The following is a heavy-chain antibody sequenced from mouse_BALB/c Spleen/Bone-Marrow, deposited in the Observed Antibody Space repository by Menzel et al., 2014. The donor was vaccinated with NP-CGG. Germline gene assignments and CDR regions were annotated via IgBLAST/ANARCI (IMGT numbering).Heavy chain of an antibody. Sequence: EVQLQQSGPELVKPGASVEMSRKASGYTFTSYVMHWVKQKPGQGLEWIGYINPYNDGTKYNEKFKGKATLTSDKSSSTAYMELSSLTSEDSAVYYCARRGYDEGYYAMDYWGQGTSVTVSS. J-gene: IGHJ4*01. CDR2: INPYNDGT. D-gene: IGHD2-14*01. CDR3: ARRGYDEGYYAMDY. V-gene: IGHV1-14*01. CDR1: GYTFTSYV.